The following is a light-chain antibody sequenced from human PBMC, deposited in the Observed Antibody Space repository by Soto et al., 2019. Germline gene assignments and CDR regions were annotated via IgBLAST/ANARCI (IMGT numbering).Light chain of an antibody. CDR1: SSDVGSYNL. Sequence: QSALTQPASVSGSPGQSITISCTGTSSDVGSYNLVSWYQQHPGKAPKLMIYEGSKRPSGVSNRFSGSKSGNTASLTISGLQAEDEADYYFCSYAGSFNWVFGGGTKLTVL. CDR3: CSYAGSFNWV. J-gene: IGLJ3*02. V-gene: IGLV2-23*01. CDR2: EGS.